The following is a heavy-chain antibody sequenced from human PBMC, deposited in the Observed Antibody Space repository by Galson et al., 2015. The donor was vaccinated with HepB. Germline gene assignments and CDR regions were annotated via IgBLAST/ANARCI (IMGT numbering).Heavy chain of an antibody. Sequence: SVKVSCKASGYTFTGYYMHWVRQAPGQGLEWMGRINPNSGGTNYAQKFQGRVTMTRDTSISTAYMELSRLRSDDTAVYYCARDPRGYYYGSGSRFDYWGQGTLVTVSS. J-gene: IGHJ4*02. CDR2: INPNSGGT. V-gene: IGHV1-2*06. CDR1: GYTFTGYY. D-gene: IGHD3-10*01. CDR3: ARDPRGYYYGSGSRFDY.